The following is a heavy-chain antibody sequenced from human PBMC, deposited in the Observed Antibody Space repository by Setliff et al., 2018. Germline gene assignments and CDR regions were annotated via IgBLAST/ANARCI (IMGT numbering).Heavy chain of an antibody. CDR1: GNSVSSVSYY. CDR2: ISYSGST. CDR3: ARDSWDLRNYYFDY. D-gene: IGHD1-26*01. V-gene: IGHV4-61*01. J-gene: IGHJ4*02. Sequence: SETLSLTCTVSGNSVSSVSYYWSWIRQPPGKGLEWIGYISYSGSTNYNHSFKSRVTISLDTSKNQFSLKLNSVTAADTAVYYCARDSWDLRNYYFDYWGQGTLVTVSS.